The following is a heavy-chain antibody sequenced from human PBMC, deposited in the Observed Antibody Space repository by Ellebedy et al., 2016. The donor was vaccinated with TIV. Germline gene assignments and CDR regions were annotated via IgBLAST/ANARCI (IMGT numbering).Heavy chain of an antibody. CDR3: ATDGSYGDYRSPAHAFEF. CDR1: GLTFSSYW. Sequence: GGSLRLSCAAPGLTFSSYWMSWVRQTPGKGLEWVANINHDGSEKYYVDSVRGRFTISRDNAKNSLYLQMNSLGADDSAVYYCATDGSYGDYRSPAHAFEFWGQGTMVTVSS. D-gene: IGHD4-17*01. CDR2: INHDGSEK. J-gene: IGHJ3*01. V-gene: IGHV3-7*01.